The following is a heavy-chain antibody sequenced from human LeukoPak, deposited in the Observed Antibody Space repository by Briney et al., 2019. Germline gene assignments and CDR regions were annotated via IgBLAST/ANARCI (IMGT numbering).Heavy chain of an antibody. J-gene: IGHJ6*04. V-gene: IGHV3-33*01. Sequence: GRSLRLSCAASGFTFSSHGMHWVRQAPGKGLEWVAVIWYDGSNKYYADSVKGRFTISRDNSKNTLYLQMNSLRAEDTAVYFCARGYGSGSPLYYYYAMDVWGKGTTVTVSS. D-gene: IGHD3-10*01. CDR3: ARGYGSGSPLYYYYAMDV. CDR1: GFTFSSHG. CDR2: IWYDGSNK.